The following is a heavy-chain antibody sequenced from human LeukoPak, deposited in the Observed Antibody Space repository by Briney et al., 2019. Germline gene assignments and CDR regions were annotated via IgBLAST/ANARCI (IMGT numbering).Heavy chain of an antibody. V-gene: IGHV3-30*02. D-gene: IGHD3-22*01. CDR3: ARPYYDSSGYHDAFDI. CDR1: GFTFSTYG. J-gene: IGHJ3*02. CDR2: IWSDGSNK. Sequence: PGGSLRLSCAASGFTFSTYGMHWVRQAPGKGLEWVAFIWSDGSNKYYADSVKGRFTISRDNSKNTLYLQMNSLRPEDTAVYYCARPYYDSSGYHDAFDIWGQGTIVTVSS.